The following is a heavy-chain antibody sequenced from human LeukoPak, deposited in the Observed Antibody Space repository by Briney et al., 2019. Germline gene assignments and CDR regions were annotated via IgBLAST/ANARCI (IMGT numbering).Heavy chain of an antibody. CDR1: GASITSFH. J-gene: IGHJ4*02. CDR2: IYSSGST. CDR3: ARAILRFTGGDY. V-gene: IGHV4-4*07. Sequence: SETLSLTCTVSGASITSFHWTWIRQPAGKGLEWIGLIYSSGSTIYNPSLQSRVAMSVDMTKNQLSLKLSSATAADTAMYYCARAILRFTGGDYWGQGTLVTVSS. D-gene: IGHD2-8*02.